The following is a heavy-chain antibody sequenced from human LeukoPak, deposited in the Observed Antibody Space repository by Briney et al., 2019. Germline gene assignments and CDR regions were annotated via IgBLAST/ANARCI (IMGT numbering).Heavy chain of an antibody. D-gene: IGHD3-10*01. Sequence: TGGSLRLSCAASGFTFSNYAMSWVRQAPGKGLEWVSVISGSGGSTYYVDSVQGRLTISRDNSKNTLFLQMDSLRAEDMAVYYCAKGGFGRPFDYWGQGTLVTVSS. CDR3: AKGGFGRPFDY. V-gene: IGHV3-23*01. J-gene: IGHJ4*02. CDR1: GFTFSNYA. CDR2: ISGSGGST.